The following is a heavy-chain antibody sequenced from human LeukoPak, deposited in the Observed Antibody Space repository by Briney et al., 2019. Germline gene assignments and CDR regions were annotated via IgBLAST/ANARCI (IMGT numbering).Heavy chain of an antibody. V-gene: IGHV3-30*03. Sequence: PGGSLRLSCAASGFTFSSYGMHWVRQAPGKGLEWVAVISYDGSNKYYADSVEGRFTISRDNSKNTLYLQMNSLRAEDTAVYYCAIVGATDYYYYYGMDVWGQGTTVTVSS. CDR1: GFTFSSYG. CDR3: AIVGATDYYYYYGMDV. CDR2: ISYDGSNK. D-gene: IGHD1-26*01. J-gene: IGHJ6*02.